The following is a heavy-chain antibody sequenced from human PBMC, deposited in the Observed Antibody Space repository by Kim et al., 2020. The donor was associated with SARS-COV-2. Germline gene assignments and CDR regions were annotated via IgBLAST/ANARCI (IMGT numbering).Heavy chain of an antibody. CDR3: ARGYSGWPHDY. D-gene: IGHD6-19*01. J-gene: IGHJ4*02. Sequence: SETLSLTCAVYGGSFSGYYWSWIRQPPGKGLEWIGEINHSGSTNYNPSLKSRVTISVDTSKNQFSLKLSSVTAADTAVYYCARGYSGWPHDYWGQGTLVTVSS. CDR1: GGSFSGYY. V-gene: IGHV4-34*01. CDR2: INHSGST.